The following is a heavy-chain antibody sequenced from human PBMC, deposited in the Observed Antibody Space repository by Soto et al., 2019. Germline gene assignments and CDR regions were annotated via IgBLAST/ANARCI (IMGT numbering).Heavy chain of an antibody. J-gene: IGHJ4*02. CDR3: ARDLVTPIDY. Sequence: GGSLRLSCAASGFTFNTYWMSWVRQAPGKGLEWVANIKEDGSEKYYVDSVKGRFTISRDNAKNSMYLQMNSLRAEDTAVYYCARDLVTPIDYWGQGTLVTVSS. CDR2: IKEDGSEK. D-gene: IGHD2-21*02. V-gene: IGHV3-7*05. CDR1: GFTFNTYW.